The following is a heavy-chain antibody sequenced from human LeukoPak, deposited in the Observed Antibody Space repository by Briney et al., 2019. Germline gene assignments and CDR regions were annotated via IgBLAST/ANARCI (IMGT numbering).Heavy chain of an antibody. J-gene: IGHJ4*02. D-gene: IGHD2-15*01. CDR2: IRNDGGLE. CDR1: GFTFSNYG. V-gene: IGHV3-30*02. CDR3: VKESIGGDY. Sequence: GGSLRLSCAASGFTFSNYGMHWVRQAPGKGLEGVAFIRNDGGLEYYADSVQGRFTISRDNSKNTVSLQMNSLRVEDTAVYYCVKESIGGDYWGQGTLVTVCS.